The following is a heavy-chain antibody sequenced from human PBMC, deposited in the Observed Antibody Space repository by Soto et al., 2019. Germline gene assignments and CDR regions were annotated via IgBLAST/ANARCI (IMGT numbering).Heavy chain of an antibody. CDR1: GGXISSGDYY. D-gene: IGHD3-22*01. V-gene: IGHV4-30-4*01. CDR3: ARGVTYETTGIAALDV. J-gene: IGHJ3*01. Sequence: PSETLSLTCSVSGGXISSGDYYWSWIRQPPGKGLELIGYISHSGRTYYNPSLKTRVTISIDTSRNQFSLSLGSVTAADTAVYFCARGVTYETTGIAALDVWGQGTMVTVSS. CDR2: ISHSGRT.